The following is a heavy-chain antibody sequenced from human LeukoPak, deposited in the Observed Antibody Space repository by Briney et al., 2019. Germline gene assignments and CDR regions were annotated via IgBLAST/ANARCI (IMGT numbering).Heavy chain of an antibody. J-gene: IGHJ4*02. CDR1: GYTFTSYY. Sequence: ASVKVSCKASGYTFTSYYMHWVRQAPGQGLEWMGIINPSGGSTSYAQKFQGRVTMTRDTSTSTVYMELSSLRSDDTAVYYCANLNIAAAGTFDYWGQGTLVTVSP. D-gene: IGHD6-13*01. V-gene: IGHV1-46*01. CDR3: ANLNIAAAGTFDY. CDR2: INPSGGST.